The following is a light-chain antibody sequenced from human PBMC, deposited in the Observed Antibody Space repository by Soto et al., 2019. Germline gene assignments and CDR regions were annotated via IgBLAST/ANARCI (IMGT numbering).Light chain of an antibody. V-gene: IGKV1-27*01. CDR3: QKYNRTPLT. CDR2: AAA. Sequence: DFQMTQSPSSLSASVGDRVTITCRASQDSSDHLAWYQQKPGKVPNLLIYAAATLQSGGPSRVSGGGSGTDFTLTISSMEPEDIATSYCQKYNRTPLTFGQGTKVELK. CDR1: QDSSDH. J-gene: IGKJ1*01.